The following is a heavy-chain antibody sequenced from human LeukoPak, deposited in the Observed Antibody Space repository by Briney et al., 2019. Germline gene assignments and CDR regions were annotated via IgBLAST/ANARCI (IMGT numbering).Heavy chain of an antibody. CDR3: AKAAYADYGNGLSRAH. D-gene: IGHD4-17*01. J-gene: IGHJ4*02. CDR2: ISYDGSNK. Sequence: LPGGSLRLSCAASGFTFSSYGMHWVRQAPGKGLEWVAVISYDGSNKYYADSVKGRFTISRDNSKNTLYLQMNSLRAEDTAVYYCAKAAYADYGNGLSRAHWGQGTLVTVSS. V-gene: IGHV3-30*18. CDR1: GFTFSSYG.